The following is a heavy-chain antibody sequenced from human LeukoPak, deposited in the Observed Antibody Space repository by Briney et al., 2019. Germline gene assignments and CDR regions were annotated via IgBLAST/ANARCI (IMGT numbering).Heavy chain of an antibody. CDR1: GYTFTSYY. CDR2: ITPSGGST. D-gene: IGHD6-6*01. V-gene: IGHV1-46*01. CDR3: AREGGIAARPMDY. J-gene: IGHJ4*02. Sequence: ASVKVSCKASGYTFTSYYIHWVRQAPGQGLEWMGIITPSGGSTSYAQKFQGKVNRTRDTSTSTVYMELSSLRSEDTAVYYCAREGGIAARPMDYWGQGTLVTVSS.